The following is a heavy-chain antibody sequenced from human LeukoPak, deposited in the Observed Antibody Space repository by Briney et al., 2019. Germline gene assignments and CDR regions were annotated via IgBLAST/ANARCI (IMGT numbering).Heavy chain of an antibody. CDR3: ARGVSPFYYYYYYMDV. CDR1: GYTFTGYY. CDR2: INPNSGGT. J-gene: IGHJ6*03. Sequence: ASVKVSCKASGYTFTGYYMHWVRQAPGQGLEWMGRINPNSGGTNYAQKFQGRVTMTRNTSISTAYMELSSLRSEDTAVYYCARGVSPFYYYYYYMDVWGKGTTVTVSS. V-gene: IGHV1-2*06.